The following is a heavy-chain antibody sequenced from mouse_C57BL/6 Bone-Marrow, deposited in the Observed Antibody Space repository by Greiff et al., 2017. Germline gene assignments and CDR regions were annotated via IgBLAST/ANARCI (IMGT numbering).Heavy chain of an antibody. CDR3: ARWRNWAVFDY. D-gene: IGHD4-1*01. CDR2: IHPNSGST. Sequence: QVQLQQSGAELVKPGASVKLSCKASGYTFTGYWMHWVKQRPGQGLEWIGMIHPNSGSTNYNEKFKSKATLTVDKSSSTAYMQLSSLTSEDSAVYYCARWRNWAVFDYWGQGTTLTVSS. CDR1: GYTFTGYW. J-gene: IGHJ2*01. V-gene: IGHV1-64*01.